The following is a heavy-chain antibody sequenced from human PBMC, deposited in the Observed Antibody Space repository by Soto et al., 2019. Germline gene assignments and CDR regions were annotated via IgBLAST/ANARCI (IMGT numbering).Heavy chain of an antibody. Sequence: EVRLLESGGGLVQPGGSLRLSCAASGFTFSSYAMSWVRQAPGKGLEWVSAISGSGGSTYYADSVKGRFTISRDNSKNTLYLQMNSLRAEDTAVYYCAKPRFSSSSGLGFDYWGQGTLVTVSS. J-gene: IGHJ4*02. V-gene: IGHV3-23*01. CDR1: GFTFSSYA. CDR2: ISGSGGST. CDR3: AKPRFSSSSGLGFDY. D-gene: IGHD6-6*01.